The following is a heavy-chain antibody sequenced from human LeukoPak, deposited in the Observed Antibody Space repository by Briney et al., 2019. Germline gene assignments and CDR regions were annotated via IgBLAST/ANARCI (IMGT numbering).Heavy chain of an antibody. D-gene: IGHD3-3*01. CDR2: IYYSGST. CDR1: GGSISSYY. CDR3: ARAIFGVAKYNWFGP. Sequence: PSETLSLTCTVSGGSISSYYWSWIRQPPGKGLEWIGYIYYSGSTNYNPSLKSRVTMSVDTSKNQFSLKLSSVTAADTAVYYCARAIFGVAKYNWFGPWGQGTLVTVSS. V-gene: IGHV4-59*12. J-gene: IGHJ5*02.